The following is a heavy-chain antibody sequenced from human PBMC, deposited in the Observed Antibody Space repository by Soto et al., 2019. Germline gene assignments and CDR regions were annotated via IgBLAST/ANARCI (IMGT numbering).Heavy chain of an antibody. CDR1: GYTFTTYA. D-gene: IGHD5-12*01. CDR3: ARGDGYIFDF. J-gene: IGHJ4*02. CDR2: ISANNDNL. Sequence: ASVKVSCKASGYTFTTYAINWVRQAPGQGLEWMGWISANNDNLKYAQEFQGRVTMTTDTFTSTAYMELSSLRSDDTAVYSCARGDGYIFDFWGQGTLVTVSS. V-gene: IGHV1-18*04.